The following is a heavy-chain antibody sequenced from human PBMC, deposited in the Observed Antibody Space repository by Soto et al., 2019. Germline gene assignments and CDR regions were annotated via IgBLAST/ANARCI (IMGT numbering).Heavy chain of an antibody. J-gene: IGHJ6*02. Sequence: PSETLSLTCTVSGGSISSSSYYWGWIRQPPGKGLEWIGSIFYSGSTYYNPSLKSRVTISVDTSKNQFSLKLTSVTAADTALYYCATQGFGNLHGLVDVWGQGTTVTVSS. CDR1: GGSISSSSYY. CDR3: ATQGFGNLHGLVDV. CDR2: IFYSGST. D-gene: IGHD3-10*01. V-gene: IGHV4-39*01.